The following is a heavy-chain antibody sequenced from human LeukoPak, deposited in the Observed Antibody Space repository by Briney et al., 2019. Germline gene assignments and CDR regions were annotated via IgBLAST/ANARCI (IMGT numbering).Heavy chain of an antibody. CDR2: ISGSGGST. CDR3: AKRPTHSGYYLGDAFDI. Sequence: GGTLRLSCAASGFTFSDYDMSWVRQAPGKGLEWVSTISGSGGSTYYADSVKGRCTISRDNSKNTVYLQMNSLRAEDTAVYFCAKRPTHSGYYLGDAFDIWGQGQWSPSLQ. D-gene: IGHD3-22*01. CDR1: GFTFSDYD. J-gene: IGHJ3*02. V-gene: IGHV3-23*01.